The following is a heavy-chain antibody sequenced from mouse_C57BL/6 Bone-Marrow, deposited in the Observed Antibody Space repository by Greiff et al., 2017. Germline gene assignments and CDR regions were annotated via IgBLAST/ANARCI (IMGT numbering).Heavy chain of an antibody. J-gene: IGHJ1*03. D-gene: IGHD1-1*01. CDR1: GYTFTSYD. Sequence: VTLMESGPELVKPGASVKLSCKASGYTFTSYDINWVKQRPGQGLEWIGWIYPRDGSTKYNEKFKGKATLTVDTSSSTAYMELHSLTSEDSAVYFCARDYGSSYWYFDVWGTGTTVTVSS. CDR3: ARDYGSSYWYFDV. CDR2: IYPRDGST. V-gene: IGHV1-85*01.